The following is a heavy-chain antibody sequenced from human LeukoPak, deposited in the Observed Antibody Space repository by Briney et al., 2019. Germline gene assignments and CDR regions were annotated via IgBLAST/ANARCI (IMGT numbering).Heavy chain of an antibody. V-gene: IGHV3-48*01. D-gene: IGHD3-22*01. J-gene: IGHJ4*02. Sequence: GGSLRLSCAASGFTFSSYAMSWVRQAPGKGLEWVSYISSSSSTIYYADSVKGRFTISRDNAENSLYLQMNSLRAEDTAVYYCARGSTYYDSSGQVPFDYWGQGTLVTVSS. CDR1: GFTFSSYA. CDR2: ISSSSSTI. CDR3: ARGSTYYDSSGQVPFDY.